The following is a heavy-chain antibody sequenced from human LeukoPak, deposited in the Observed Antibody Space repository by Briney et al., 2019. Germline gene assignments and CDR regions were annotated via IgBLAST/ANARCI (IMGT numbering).Heavy chain of an antibody. D-gene: IGHD1-1*01. CDR3: ARYDARYGMDV. J-gene: IGHJ6*02. Sequence: PGRSLRLSCAASGFTFSSYAMHWVRQAPGKGLEWVAVISYDGSNKYYADSVKGRSTISRDNSKNTLYLQMNSLRAEDTAVYYCARYDARYGMDVWGQGTTVTVSS. CDR1: GFTFSSYA. CDR2: ISYDGSNK. V-gene: IGHV3-30-3*01.